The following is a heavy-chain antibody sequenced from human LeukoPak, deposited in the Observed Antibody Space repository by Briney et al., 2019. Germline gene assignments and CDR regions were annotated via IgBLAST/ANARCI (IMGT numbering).Heavy chain of an antibody. J-gene: IGHJ6*03. Sequence: GGSLRLSCAASGFTFRIYWMTWVRQAPGKGLEWVANIKKDGSESNYVDSVKGRFTISRDNAKNSLYLQMNSLRAEDTAVYYCAREKDSYGYVYYYYYMDVWGKGTTVTVSS. V-gene: IGHV3-7*01. D-gene: IGHD5-18*01. CDR2: IKKDGSES. CDR1: GFTFRIYW. CDR3: AREKDSYGYVYYYYYMDV.